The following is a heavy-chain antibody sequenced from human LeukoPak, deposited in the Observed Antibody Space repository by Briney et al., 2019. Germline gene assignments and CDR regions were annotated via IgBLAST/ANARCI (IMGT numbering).Heavy chain of an antibody. CDR3: ARGAITMIVVVITHFDY. V-gene: IGHV3-21*01. Sequence: GGSLRLSCAASGFTFSSYSMNWVRQAPGKGLEWVSSISSSSSYIYYADSVKGRFTISRDNAKNSLYPQMNSLRAEDTAVYYCARGAITMIVVVITHFDYWGQGTLVTVSS. CDR1: GFTFSSYS. CDR2: ISSSSSYI. D-gene: IGHD3-22*01. J-gene: IGHJ4*02.